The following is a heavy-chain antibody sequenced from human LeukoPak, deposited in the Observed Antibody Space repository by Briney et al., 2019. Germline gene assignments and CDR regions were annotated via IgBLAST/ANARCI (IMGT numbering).Heavy chain of an antibody. Sequence: ASVTVSCKASGYTFTSFGISWVRQAPGQGPEWMGWISAYNGNTNYVQKFQGRVTMTTDTSTNTAYMELRSLTYDDTAVYYCARDLGLDTTMIFFDYWGQGTLVTVSS. CDR1: GYTFTSFG. J-gene: IGHJ4*02. V-gene: IGHV1-18*01. D-gene: IGHD3/OR15-3a*01. CDR2: ISAYNGNT. CDR3: ARDLGLDTTMIFFDY.